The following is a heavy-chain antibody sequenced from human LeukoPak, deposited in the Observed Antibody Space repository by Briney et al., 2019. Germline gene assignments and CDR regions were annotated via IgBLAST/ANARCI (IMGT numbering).Heavy chain of an antibody. CDR1: GGTFSSYA. CDR3: ARDFVVVPAAGDAFDI. J-gene: IGHJ3*02. CDR2: IIPIFGTA. V-gene: IGHV1-69*13. Sequence: SVKVSCKASGGTFSSYAISWVRQAPGQGLEWMGGIIPIFGTANYAQKFQGRVTITADESTSTAYMELGSLRSEDTAVYYCARDFVVVPAAGDAFDIWGQGTMVTVSS. D-gene: IGHD2-2*01.